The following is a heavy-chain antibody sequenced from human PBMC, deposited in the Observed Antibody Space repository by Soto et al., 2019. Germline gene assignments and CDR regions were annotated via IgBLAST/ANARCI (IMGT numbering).Heavy chain of an antibody. CDR1: GFIFADYA. D-gene: IGHD3-22*01. Sequence: EVQVVESGGGSVKPGRSLRLSCTTSGFIFADYAMSWFRQAPGKGLERVGFIRSKARGGTSEYAASVRGRFTISRDDSKSLSYLQMNSLKTEDTGVYYCPRDGFLPESSGYYIVASWDTEWGQGTLVTVSS. V-gene: IGHV3-49*05. CDR3: PRDGFLPESSGYYIVASWDTE. CDR2: IRSKARGGTS. J-gene: IGHJ4*02.